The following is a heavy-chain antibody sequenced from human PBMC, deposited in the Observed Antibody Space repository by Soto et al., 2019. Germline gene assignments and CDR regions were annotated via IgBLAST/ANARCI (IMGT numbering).Heavy chain of an antibody. CDR2: IIPIFGPA. J-gene: IGHJ4*02. D-gene: IGHD2-15*01. CDR3: GRGSSWTKVEY. CDR1: GGTVSNSA. V-gene: IGHV1-69*13. Sequence: WASVKVSCKAAGGTVSNSAISWLRQAPGQGLEWMGGIIPIFGPAIYARKFRGRVTITADESSSTAYMELSTVRSEDTAVYYCGRGSSWTKVEYWGQGTLVTVSS.